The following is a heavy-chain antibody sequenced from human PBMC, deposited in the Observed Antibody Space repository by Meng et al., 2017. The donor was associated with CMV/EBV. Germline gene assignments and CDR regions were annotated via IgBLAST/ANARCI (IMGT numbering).Heavy chain of an antibody. Sequence: ESLTLSCAASVITFKNPAMCWVRQAPGQGLEWVSCISGSGGSTYYADSVKGRFTISRDTSKNSLYLQMNSLRAEDTTVYSCAKRGIQLWFFDYWGQGTLVTVSS. CDR1: VITFKNPA. D-gene: IGHD5-18*01. CDR3: AKRGIQLWFFDY. V-gene: IGHV3-23*01. CDR2: ISGSGGST. J-gene: IGHJ4*02.